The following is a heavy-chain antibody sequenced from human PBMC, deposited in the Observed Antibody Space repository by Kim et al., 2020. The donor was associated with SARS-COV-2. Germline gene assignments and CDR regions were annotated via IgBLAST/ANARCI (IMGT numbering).Heavy chain of an antibody. CDR3: ATGGDIFNAPGGWFEN. Sequence: ASVKVSCKASGYRFGGSHINSCIHWVRQAPGQGLEWMGWMKPNTGDTEYAQKFQGRVILTRDTTLNTDYMEIQSLKFDDTAIYYCATGGDIFNAPGGWFENWGRGTLITVSS. J-gene: IGHJ4*02. CDR2: MKPNTGDT. CDR1: GYRFGGSH. D-gene: IGHD3-16*01. V-gene: IGHV1-2*02.